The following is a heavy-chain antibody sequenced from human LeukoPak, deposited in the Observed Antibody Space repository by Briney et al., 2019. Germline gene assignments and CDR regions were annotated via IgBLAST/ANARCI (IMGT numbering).Heavy chain of an antibody. Sequence: GGSLRLSCAASAFTFSYYWMNWVRQAPGKGLEWVASIKQDGSEKYYVDSVKGRFTISRDNAKNSLYLQMNTLRAEDTAVYYCLRDRGSSTYDCWGQGTLVTVSS. CDR3: LRDRGSSTYDC. V-gene: IGHV3-7*01. CDR1: AFTFSYYW. D-gene: IGHD6-13*01. CDR2: IKQDGSEK. J-gene: IGHJ4*02.